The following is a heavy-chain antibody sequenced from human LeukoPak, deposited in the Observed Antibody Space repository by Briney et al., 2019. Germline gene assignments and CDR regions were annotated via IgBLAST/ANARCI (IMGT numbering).Heavy chain of an antibody. CDR1: GGSISSSSYH. Sequence: SETLSLTCTVSGGSISSSSYHWGWIRQPPGKGLEWIGEINHSGSTNYNPSLKSRVTISVDTSKNQFSLTLSSVTAADTAVYYCARFVTWIGDEFDPWGQGTLVTVTS. CDR3: ARFVTWIGDEFDP. V-gene: IGHV4-39*07. CDR2: INHSGST. D-gene: IGHD2-2*03. J-gene: IGHJ5*02.